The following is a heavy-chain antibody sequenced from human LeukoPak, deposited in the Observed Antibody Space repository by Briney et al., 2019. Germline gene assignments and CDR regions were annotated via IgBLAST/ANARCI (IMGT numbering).Heavy chain of an antibody. D-gene: IGHD6-13*01. V-gene: IGHV4-38-2*02. J-gene: IGHJ4*02. CDR1: GYSISRGYY. CDR3: ARDHSSSSEDY. Sequence: SETLSLTCTVSGYSISRGYYWAWMRQPPGNGLEWIGSIFHTGSTCHNPSLKSRVTISVDTSKNQFSLKLNSVTAADTAVYYCARDHSSSSEDYWGQGTLVTVSS. CDR2: IFHTGST.